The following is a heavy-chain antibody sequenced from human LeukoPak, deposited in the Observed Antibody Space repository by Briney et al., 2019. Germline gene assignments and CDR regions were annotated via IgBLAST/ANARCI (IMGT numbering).Heavy chain of an antibody. CDR2: ISGSGGST. D-gene: IGHD2-2*01. Sequence: PGGSLRLSCAASGFTFSSYAMSWVRQAPGKGLEWVSAISGSGGSTYYADSVKGRFTISRDNSKNTLYLQMNSLRAEDTAVYYCAKSCTSCRIPAYLDYWGQGTLVTVSS. CDR3: AKSCTSCRIPAYLDY. CDR1: GFTFSSYA. V-gene: IGHV3-23*01. J-gene: IGHJ4*02.